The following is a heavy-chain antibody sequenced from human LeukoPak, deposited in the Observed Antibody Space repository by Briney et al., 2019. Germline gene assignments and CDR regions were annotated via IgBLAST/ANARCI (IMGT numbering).Heavy chain of an antibody. CDR3: AREAADRLWFGYAFDI. V-gene: IGHV1-69*13. Sequence: ASVKVSCKASGGTFSSHAISWVRQAPGQGLEWMGGIIPIFGTANYAQKFQGRVTITADESTSTAYMELSSLRSEDTAVYYCAREAADRLWFGYAFDIWGQGTMVTVSS. J-gene: IGHJ3*02. CDR2: IIPIFGTA. D-gene: IGHD3-10*01. CDR1: GGTFSSHA.